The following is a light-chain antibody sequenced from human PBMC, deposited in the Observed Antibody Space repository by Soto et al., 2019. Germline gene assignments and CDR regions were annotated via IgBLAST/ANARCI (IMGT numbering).Light chain of an antibody. Sequence: TVVTQEPSFSVSPGGTVTLTCGLSSGSVSTSNYPSWYQQTPGQAPRRLIYSTNIRSSGVPDRFSGSILGNKAALTITGAQADDECDYYCVLYMGSGISVFGGGTKLTVL. CDR1: SGSVSTSNY. J-gene: IGLJ3*02. CDR3: VLYMGSGISV. V-gene: IGLV8-61*01. CDR2: STN.